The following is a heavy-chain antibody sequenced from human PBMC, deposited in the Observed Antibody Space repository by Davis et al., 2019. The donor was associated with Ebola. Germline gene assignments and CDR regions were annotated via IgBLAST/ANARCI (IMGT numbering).Heavy chain of an antibody. Sequence: PSETLSLTCTVSGGPISSGDYYWSWIRQPPGKGLEWIGYIYYSGSTNYNPSLKSRVTISVDTSKNQCPLKLSSVTAPDTAVYYCARHRDPGGYYYMDVWGKGTTVTVSS. CDR2: IYYSGST. D-gene: IGHD3-16*01. CDR1: GGPISSGDYY. V-gene: IGHV4-61*08. J-gene: IGHJ6*03. CDR3: ARHRDPGGYYYMDV.